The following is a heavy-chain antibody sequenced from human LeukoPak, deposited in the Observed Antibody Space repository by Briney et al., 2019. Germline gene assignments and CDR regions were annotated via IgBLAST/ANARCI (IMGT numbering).Heavy chain of an antibody. D-gene: IGHD2-2*02. CDR1: GFTFSDYY. J-gene: IGHJ3*02. V-gene: IGHV3-11*01. Sequence: GGSLRLSCAASGFTFSDYYMSWIRQAPGKGLEWVSYISSSGSTIYYAGSVKGRFTISRDNAKNSLYLQMNSLRAEDTAVYYCARDGYCSSTSCYTRNDAFDIWGQGTMVTVSS. CDR3: ARDGYCSSTSCYTRNDAFDI. CDR2: ISSSGSTI.